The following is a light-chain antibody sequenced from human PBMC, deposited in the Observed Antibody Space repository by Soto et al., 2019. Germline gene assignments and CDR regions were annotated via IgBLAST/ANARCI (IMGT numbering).Light chain of an antibody. CDR3: SSYTSTNTVV. Sequence: QSALTQPASVSGSPGQSITISCTGTSSDIGAYDYVSWYQHHPGNAPKLLIYEVNYRPSGVSIRFSGSKSGNTASLTISGLQAEDEATYYCSSYTSTNTVVFGGGTKLTVL. J-gene: IGLJ2*01. CDR1: SSDIGAYDY. CDR2: EVN. V-gene: IGLV2-14*01.